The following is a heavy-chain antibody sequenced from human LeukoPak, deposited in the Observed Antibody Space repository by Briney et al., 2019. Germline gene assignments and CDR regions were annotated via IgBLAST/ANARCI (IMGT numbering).Heavy chain of an antibody. J-gene: IGHJ5*02. Sequence: SETLSLTCTVSGGSIVSYYWSWIRQPPGKGLEYIGFVYYSVTTKYNPSLKSRATISVDTSKKQFSLKLTSVTAADTAVYYCARGRYYYDSSGYYYNNWFDPWGQGTLVTVSS. V-gene: IGHV4-59*01. CDR3: ARGRYYYDSSGYYYNNWFDP. D-gene: IGHD3-22*01. CDR2: VYYSVTT. CDR1: GGSIVSYY.